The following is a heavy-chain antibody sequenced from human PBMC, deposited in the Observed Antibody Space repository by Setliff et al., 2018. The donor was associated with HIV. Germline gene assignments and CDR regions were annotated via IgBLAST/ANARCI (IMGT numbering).Heavy chain of an antibody. V-gene: IGHV4-61*09. CDR1: GGSINRGTYY. J-gene: IGHJ4*02. CDR3: ARQGYYYDNSGYFTI. CDR2: IYITGDT. D-gene: IGHD3-22*01. Sequence: ASETLSLTCSVSGGSINRGTYYWTWIRQSAGKGLEWIGHIYITGDTDYNPSLKSRVTISVDTSKNQFSLTLTSVTATDTAVYYCARQGYYYDNSGYFTIWGQGTLVTVSS.